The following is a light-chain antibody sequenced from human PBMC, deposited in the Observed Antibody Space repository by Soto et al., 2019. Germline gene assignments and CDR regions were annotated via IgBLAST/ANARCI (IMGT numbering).Light chain of an antibody. CDR2: AAS. V-gene: IGKV1-5*01. Sequence: DIQMTQSPSTLSGSVGDRVTITRRASQTSSSWLAWYQQKPGKAPKLLIYAASSLQSGVPSRFSGSGSGTDFTLTISRLEPEDFAVYFCYQYDSSPWTFGQGTKVDI. J-gene: IGKJ1*01. CDR1: QTSSSW. CDR3: YQYDSSPWT.